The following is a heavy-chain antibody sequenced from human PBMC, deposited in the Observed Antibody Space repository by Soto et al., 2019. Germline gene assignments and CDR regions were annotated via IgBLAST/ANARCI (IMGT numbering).Heavy chain of an antibody. J-gene: IGHJ4*02. CDR2: IISILVIG. Sequence: QVQLVQSGAEVKKPGSSVKVSCKASGGTFSSYTISWVRQAPGQGLEWVGRIISILVIGNYAKKFQGRVTITADKPTSTAYMELSSMRSEDTAVYYCARDAAQRTYYYGSGSYYNSCPLDYWGQGTLVTVSS. V-gene: IGHV1-69*08. CDR1: GGTFSSYT. D-gene: IGHD3-10*01. CDR3: ARDAAQRTYYYGSGSYYNSCPLDY.